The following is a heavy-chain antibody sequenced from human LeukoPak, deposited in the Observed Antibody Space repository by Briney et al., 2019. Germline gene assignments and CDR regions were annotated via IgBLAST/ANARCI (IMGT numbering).Heavy chain of an antibody. V-gene: IGHV5-51*01. CDR2: IYPGDSDT. CDR1: GYSFTSYW. J-gene: IGHJ3*02. D-gene: IGHD3-22*01. CDR3: ATPSEDYDSSGYGDAFDI. Sequence: GESLKISCKGSGYSFTSYWIGWVRQMPGKGLKWMGIIYPGDSDTRYSPSFQGQVTISADKSISTAYLQWSSLKASDTAMYYCATPSEDYDSSGYGDAFDIWGQGTMVTVSS.